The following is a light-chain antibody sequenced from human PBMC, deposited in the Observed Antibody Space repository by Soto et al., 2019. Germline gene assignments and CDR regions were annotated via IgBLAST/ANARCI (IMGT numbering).Light chain of an antibody. CDR3: QQYGSSGT. J-gene: IGKJ1*01. CDR2: GAS. Sequence: EIAMTQSPATLSVSPGERATLSCWASQSVSSNLAWYQQKPGQAPRLLIYGASNRATGIPDRFSGSGSGTDFTLTISRLEPEDFAVYYCQQYGSSGTFGQGTKVDIK. V-gene: IGKV3-20*01. CDR1: QSVSSN.